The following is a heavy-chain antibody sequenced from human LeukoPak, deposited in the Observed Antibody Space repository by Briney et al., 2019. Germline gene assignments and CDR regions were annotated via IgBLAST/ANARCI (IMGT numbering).Heavy chain of an antibody. CDR3: AKVVVVSGTLSKGFDY. V-gene: IGHV3-72*01. CDR1: GFTFSDRH. D-gene: IGHD2-15*01. CDR2: IRNKVRGYTT. Sequence: GGSLRLSCASSGFTFSDRHMDWVRQAPGKGLEWVARIRNKVRGYTTEFAASVKGRFSFSRDESKNSLFLQMNSLRAEDTAVYYCAKVVVVSGTLSKGFDYWGQGTLVTVSS. J-gene: IGHJ4*02.